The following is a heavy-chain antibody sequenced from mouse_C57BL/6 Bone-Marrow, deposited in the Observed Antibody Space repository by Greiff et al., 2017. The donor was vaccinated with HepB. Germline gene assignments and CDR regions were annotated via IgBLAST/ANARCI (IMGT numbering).Heavy chain of an antibody. V-gene: IGHV8-12*01. J-gene: IGHJ1*03. CDR2: IYWDDDK. Sequence: QVTLKVSGPGLLQSSQTLSLTCSFSGFSLSTSGMGVSWIRQPSGKGLEWLAHIYWDDDKRYNPSLKSRLTISKDTSRNQIFLKITSVDTADTATYYISRRAYYGSSFLYFDVWGTGTTVTVSS. CDR3: SRRAYYGSSFLYFDV. D-gene: IGHD1-1*01. CDR1: GFSLSTSGMG.